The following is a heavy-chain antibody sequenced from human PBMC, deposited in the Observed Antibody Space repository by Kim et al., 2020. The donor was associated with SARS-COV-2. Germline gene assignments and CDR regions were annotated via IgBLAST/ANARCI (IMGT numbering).Heavy chain of an antibody. J-gene: IGHJ6*02. Sequence: GGSLRLSCAASGFTFSSYCMHWVRQAPGKVLEWVAVISYDGSNKYYADSVKGRFTISRDNSKNTLYLQMNSLRAEDTAVYYCAKELYGGSYPFPYYYYGMDVWGQGTTVTVSS. D-gene: IGHD1-26*01. CDR1: GFTFSSYC. CDR3: AKELYGGSYPFPYYYYGMDV. CDR2: ISYDGSNK. V-gene: IGHV3-30*18.